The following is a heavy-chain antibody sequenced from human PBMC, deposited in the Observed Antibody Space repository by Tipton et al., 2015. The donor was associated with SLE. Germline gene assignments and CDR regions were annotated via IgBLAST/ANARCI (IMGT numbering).Heavy chain of an antibody. Sequence: TLSLTCAVYGGSFSGYYWSWIRQPPGKGLEWIGEINHSGSTNYNPSLKSRVTISVDTSKNQFSLKLSSVTAADTAVCYCARDFGRDFWSGYFDWGQGTLVTVSS. CDR3: ARDFGRDFWSGYFD. CDR1: GGSFSGYY. V-gene: IGHV4-34*01. J-gene: IGHJ4*02. D-gene: IGHD3-3*01. CDR2: INHSGST.